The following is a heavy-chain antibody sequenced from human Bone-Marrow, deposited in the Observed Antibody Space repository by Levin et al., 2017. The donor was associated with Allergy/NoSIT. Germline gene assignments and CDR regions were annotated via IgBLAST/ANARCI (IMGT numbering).Heavy chain of an antibody. CDR1: GASFSGYS. Sequence: PSETLSLTCAVSGASFSGYSYTWIRQPPGRGLEWIWEINHSGGATYNPSLKSRVTISVDTSKSQFSLKLSSVTAADTAVYYCARSGNRNYFDTSASYLAYWGQGTLVTVSS. CDR2: INHSGGA. J-gene: IGHJ4*02. D-gene: IGHD3-22*01. V-gene: IGHV4-34*01. CDR3: ARSGNRNYFDTSASYLAY.